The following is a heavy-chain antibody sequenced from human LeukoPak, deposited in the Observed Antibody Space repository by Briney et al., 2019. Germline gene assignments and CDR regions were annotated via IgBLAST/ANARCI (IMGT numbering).Heavy chain of an antibody. V-gene: IGHV1-2*02. CDR3: ASMRFLEWLLNYDAFDI. D-gene: IGHD3-3*01. CDR1: GYTFTGYY. Sequence: ASVKVSCKASGYTFTGYYMHWVRQAPGQGLEWMGWINPNSGGTNYAQKFQGSVTMTRDTSISTAYMELSRLRSDDTAVYYCASMRFLEWLLNYDAFDIWGQGTMVTVSS. J-gene: IGHJ3*02. CDR2: INPNSGGT.